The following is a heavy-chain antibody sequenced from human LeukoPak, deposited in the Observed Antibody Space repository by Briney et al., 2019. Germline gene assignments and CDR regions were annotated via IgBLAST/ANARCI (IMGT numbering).Heavy chain of an antibody. Sequence: PGGSLRLSCAASGFTFSSYAMSWVRQAPGKGLEWVSAISGSGGSTYYADSLKGRFTVSRDDSKNTLYLQMNSLRAEDTAVYFWANRGPYYFAYWGRGPLVTVSS. V-gene: IGHV3-23*01. J-gene: IGHJ4*02. CDR3: ANRGPYYFAY. CDR2: ISGSGGST. CDR1: GFTFSSYA.